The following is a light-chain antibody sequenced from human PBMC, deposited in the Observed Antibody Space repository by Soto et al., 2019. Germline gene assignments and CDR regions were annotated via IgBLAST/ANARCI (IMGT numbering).Light chain of an antibody. J-gene: IGKJ3*01. CDR3: HQPTRAEM. CDR2: DAS. CDR1: ESIGRF. Sequence: DIQMTQSPSTLSASVGDRVTITSRASESIGRFLAWYQHQPGKAPKLLIYDASTLESGAPSRFSPTGSGTESTFSMTSLQADEFATHCCHQPTRAEMFCPGT. V-gene: IGKV1-5*01.